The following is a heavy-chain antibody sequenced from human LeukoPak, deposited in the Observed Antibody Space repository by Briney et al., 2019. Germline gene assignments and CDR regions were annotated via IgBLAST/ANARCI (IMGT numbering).Heavy chain of an antibody. CDR2: ISSSSSYI. D-gene: IGHD5-18*01. CDR1: GFTFSSYS. Sequence: PGGSLRLSCAASGFTFSSYSMNWVRQAPGKGLEWVSSISSSSSYIYHADSVKGRLTISRDNAKNSLYLQMNSLRAEDTAVYCCARDHGYGYVFDMWGQGTMVTVSS. J-gene: IGHJ3*02. V-gene: IGHV3-21*01. CDR3: ARDHGYGYVFDM.